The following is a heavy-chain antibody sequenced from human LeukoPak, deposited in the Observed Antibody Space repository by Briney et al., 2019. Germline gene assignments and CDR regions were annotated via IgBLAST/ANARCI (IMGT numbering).Heavy chain of an antibody. D-gene: IGHD2-15*01. V-gene: IGHV1-69*02. Sequence: AASVKVSCKASGGTFSSYTISWVRQAPGQGLEWMGRIIPILGIANYAQKFQGRVTITADKSTSTAYMELSSLRSEDTAVYYCARGLVVVAAQFDYWGQGTLVTVSS. J-gene: IGHJ4*02. CDR3: ARGLVVVAAQFDY. CDR1: GGTFSSYT. CDR2: IIPILGIA.